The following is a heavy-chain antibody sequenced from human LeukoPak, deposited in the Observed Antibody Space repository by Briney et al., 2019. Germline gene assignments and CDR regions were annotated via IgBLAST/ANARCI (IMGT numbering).Heavy chain of an antibody. V-gene: IGHV3-74*01. J-gene: IGHJ4*02. CDR2: ISPTGSTT. CDR3: ARGPNSNWSGLDF. Sequence: PGGSLRLSCTASGFSFSGHWMHWARQLPGKGLVWVSRISPTGSTTSYAASVKGRFTVSRDNAKNTLYLQVNNLRAEDTAVYYCARGPNSNWSGLDFWGQGTLLTVSS. D-gene: IGHD6-6*01. CDR1: GFSFSGHW.